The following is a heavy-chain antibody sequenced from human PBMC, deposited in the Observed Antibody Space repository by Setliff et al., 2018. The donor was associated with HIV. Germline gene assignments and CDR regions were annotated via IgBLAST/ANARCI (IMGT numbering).Heavy chain of an antibody. CDR3: APVRDGYNYFFDY. CDR1: GFTFSSYS. D-gene: IGHD5-12*01. CDR2: ISSSSSYI. Sequence: GGSLRLSCAASGFTFSSYSMNWVCQAPGKGLEWVSSISSSSSYIYYADSVKGRFTISRDNAKNSLYLQMNSLRAEDTAVYYCAPVRDGYNYFFDYWGQGTLVTVSS. V-gene: IGHV3-21*04. J-gene: IGHJ4*02.